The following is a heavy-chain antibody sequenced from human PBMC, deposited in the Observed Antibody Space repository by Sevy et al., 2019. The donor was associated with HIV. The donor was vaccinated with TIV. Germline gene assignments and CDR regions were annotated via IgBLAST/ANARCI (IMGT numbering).Heavy chain of an antibody. CDR1: GFTFSTYS. J-gene: IGHJ5*02. Sequence: GGSLRLSCEASGFTFSTYSMNWVRQAPGKGLELVSYISGSSSTIYYADSVKGRFTISRDNAKNSLYLQLNSLRAEDTAVYYCARDGFSGSYPSWFDTWGQGTLVTVSS. CDR2: ISGSSSTI. V-gene: IGHV3-48*01. D-gene: IGHD1-26*01. CDR3: ARDGFSGSYPSWFDT.